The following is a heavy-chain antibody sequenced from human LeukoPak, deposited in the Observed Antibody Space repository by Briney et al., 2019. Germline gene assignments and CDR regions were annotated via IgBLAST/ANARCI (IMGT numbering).Heavy chain of an antibody. J-gene: IGHJ4*02. D-gene: IGHD1-26*01. V-gene: IGHV1-18*04. CDR2: ISAYNGNT. CDR3: ARLKVEKNGGSQQWDDY. CDR1: GYTFTSYY. Sequence: ASVKVSCKASGYTFTSYYMHWVRQAPGQGLEWMGWISAYNGNTNYAQKLQGRVTMTTDTSTSTAYMELRSLRSDDTAVYYCARLKVEKNGGSQQWDDYWGQGTLVTVSS.